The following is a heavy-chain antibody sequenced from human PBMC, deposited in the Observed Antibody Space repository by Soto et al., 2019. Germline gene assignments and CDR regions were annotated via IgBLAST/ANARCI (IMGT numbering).Heavy chain of an antibody. J-gene: IGHJ4*02. CDR3: ANLNCNYGFFAY. D-gene: IGHD1-7*01. CDR2: INPSGGST. V-gene: IGHV1-46*01. CDR1: GYTFTSYY. Sequence: ASVKVSCKASGYTFTSYYMQWVRQAPGQGLEWMGIINPSGGSTSYAQKFQGRVTMTRDTSTSTVYMELSSLRSEDTAVYYCANLNCNYGFFAYWGQGTLVTVSS.